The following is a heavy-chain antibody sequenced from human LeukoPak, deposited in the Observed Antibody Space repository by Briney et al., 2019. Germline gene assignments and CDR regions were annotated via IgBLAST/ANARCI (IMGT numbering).Heavy chain of an antibody. CDR3: ARGFYFEARLDY. D-gene: IGHD3-9*01. Sequence: GGSLRLSCAASGFTFSSYAMHWVRQAPGKGLEYVSGISPNGGSTYYANSVKGRFTISRDNSENTLYLQMGSLRAEDMAVYYCARGFYFEARLDYWGQGTLVTVSS. CDR1: GFTFSSYA. CDR2: ISPNGGST. V-gene: IGHV3-64*01. J-gene: IGHJ4*02.